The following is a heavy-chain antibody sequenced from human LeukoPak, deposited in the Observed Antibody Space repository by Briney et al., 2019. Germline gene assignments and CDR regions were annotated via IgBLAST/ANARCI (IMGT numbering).Heavy chain of an antibody. D-gene: IGHD1-26*01. CDR3: AREGGPTEIGEFDY. Sequence: GGSLRLSSAASGFTSSGSAMTSVRHAPGKGREWVSGITASSGTTYYADSVKGRFTISRDNSKNTVYLQMNSLRAEDTAVYYCAREGGPTEIGEFDYWGQGTLVTVSS. J-gene: IGHJ4*02. V-gene: IGHV3-23*01. CDR1: GFTSSGSA. CDR2: ITASSGTT.